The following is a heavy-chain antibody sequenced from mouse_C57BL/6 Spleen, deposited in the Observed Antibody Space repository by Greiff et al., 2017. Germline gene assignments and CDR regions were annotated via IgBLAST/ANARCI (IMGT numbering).Heavy chain of an antibody. CDR1: GYTFTSYW. V-gene: IGHV1-52*01. J-gene: IGHJ2*01. CDR3: AIWRACYKYFYYFDV. CDR2: IDPSDSET. D-gene: IGHD2-14*01. Sequence: VQLQQPGAELVRPGSSVKLSCKASGYTFTSYWMHWVKQRPKQGLEWIGNIDPSDSETHYNPKFQDKATLTVDKSSSTAYMQLSSLTSEDSAVYYVAIWRACYKYFYYFDVWGQGTTLTVSS.